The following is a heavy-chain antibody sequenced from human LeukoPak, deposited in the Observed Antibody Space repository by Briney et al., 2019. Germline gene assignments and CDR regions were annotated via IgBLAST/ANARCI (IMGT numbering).Heavy chain of an antibody. D-gene: IGHD3-3*01. CDR2: IIPIFGTA. V-gene: IGHV1-69*01. J-gene: IGHJ4*02. Sequence: SVKVSCKASGGTFSSYAISWVRQAPGQGLEWMGGIIPIFGTANYAQKFQGRVTITADESTSTAYMELSSLRSEDTAVYYCARELPGGTIFGVVNDYWGQGTLVTVSS. CDR3: ARELPGGTIFGVVNDY. CDR1: GGTFSSYA.